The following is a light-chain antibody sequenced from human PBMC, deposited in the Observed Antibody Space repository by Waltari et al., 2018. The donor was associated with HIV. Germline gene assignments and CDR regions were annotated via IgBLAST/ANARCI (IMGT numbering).Light chain of an antibody. Sequence: QSALTQPASVSASPGQSTTIPCTGTSSAAGGYNSVSWYRQHPGEAPKVIIYEVNRRPSGVSNRFTASKSGNTASLAISGLQPEDEADYFCSSYTSSSTHVFGPGTKVTVL. CDR2: EVN. V-gene: IGLV2-14*03. J-gene: IGLJ1*01. CDR1: SSAAGGYNS. CDR3: SSYTSSSTHV.